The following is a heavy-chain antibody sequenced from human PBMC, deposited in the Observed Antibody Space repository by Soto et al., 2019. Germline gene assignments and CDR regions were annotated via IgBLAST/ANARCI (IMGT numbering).Heavy chain of an antibody. Sequence: SVKVSCKASGGTFSSYAISWVRQAPGQGLEWMGGIIPIFGTANYAQKFQGRVTITADESTSTAYMELSSLRSEDTAVYYCARESIAARPGANYWGQGTLVIVSS. J-gene: IGHJ4*02. D-gene: IGHD6-6*01. CDR2: IIPIFGTA. CDR3: ARESIAARPGANY. V-gene: IGHV1-69*13. CDR1: GGTFSSYA.